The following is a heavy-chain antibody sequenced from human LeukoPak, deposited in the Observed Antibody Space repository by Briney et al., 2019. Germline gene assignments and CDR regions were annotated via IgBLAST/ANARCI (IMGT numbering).Heavy chain of an antibody. V-gene: IGHV3-23*01. Sequence: GGSLRLSCVASGFTFRNYAMSWVRQAPGKGLEWVSGIGNTGGSTYHADSVKGRFTISRDNSKNTLYLQMNSLRVEDTAVYYCARKGYCSGGSCYEEDYWGRGTLVTVSS. CDR1: GFTFRNYA. CDR3: ARKGYCSGGSCYEEDY. J-gene: IGHJ4*02. D-gene: IGHD2-15*01. CDR2: IGNTGGST.